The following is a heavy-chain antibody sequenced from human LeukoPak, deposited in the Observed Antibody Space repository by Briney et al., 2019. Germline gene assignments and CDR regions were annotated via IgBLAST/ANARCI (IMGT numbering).Heavy chain of an antibody. V-gene: IGHV1-2*02. CDR1: GYTFTGYY. Sequence: ASVKVSCKASGYTFTGYYMHWVRQAPGQGLEWMGWINPNSGGTNYAQKLQGRVTMTTDTSTSTAYMELRSLRSDDTAVYYCARRRITSGHGFDPWGQGTLVTVSS. D-gene: IGHD3-10*01. CDR2: INPNSGGT. CDR3: ARRRITSGHGFDP. J-gene: IGHJ5*02.